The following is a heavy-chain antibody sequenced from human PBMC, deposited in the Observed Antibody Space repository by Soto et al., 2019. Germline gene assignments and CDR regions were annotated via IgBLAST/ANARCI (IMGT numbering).Heavy chain of an antibody. V-gene: IGHV1-18*01. CDR1: GYTFTNYG. CDR3: SRGASIPASGDY. Sequence: QVQLVQSGAEVKKPGASVKVSCKASGYTFTNYGINWVRQVPGQGLEWLGWVSAYNGERRYAQRVQARVIMTTDTSTTTAYMESRSLRSDNTAVYYCSRGASIPASGDYWGQGTLVTVSS. D-gene: IGHD6-6*01. J-gene: IGHJ4*01. CDR2: VSAYNGER.